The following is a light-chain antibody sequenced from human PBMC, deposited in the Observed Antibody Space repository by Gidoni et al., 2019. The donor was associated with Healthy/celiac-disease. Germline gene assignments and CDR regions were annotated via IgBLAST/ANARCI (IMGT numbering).Light chain of an antibody. CDR2: GAS. Sequence: EIVMTQSPATLSVSPGERATLSCRASQSVSSNFAWYQQKPGQAPRLLIYGASTRATGIPARFSGSGSGTEFTLTISSLQSEDFAVYYCQQYNNWPPWTFGHGTKVEI. J-gene: IGKJ1*01. V-gene: IGKV3-15*01. CDR3: QQYNNWPPWT. CDR1: QSVSSN.